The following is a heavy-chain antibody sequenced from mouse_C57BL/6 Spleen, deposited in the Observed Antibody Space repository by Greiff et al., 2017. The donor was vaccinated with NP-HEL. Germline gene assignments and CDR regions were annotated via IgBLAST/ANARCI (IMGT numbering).Heavy chain of an antibody. D-gene: IGHD4-1*01. CDR3: ARRGSNWDY. J-gene: IGHJ2*01. Sequence: QVQLQQPGAELVMPGASVKLSCKASGYTFTSYWMHWVKQRPGQGLEWIGEIDPSDSYTNYNQKFKGKSTLTVGKSSSTAYMQLSSLTSEDSAVYYCARRGSNWDYWGQGTALTVSS. V-gene: IGHV1-69*01. CDR1: GYTFTSYW. CDR2: IDPSDSYT.